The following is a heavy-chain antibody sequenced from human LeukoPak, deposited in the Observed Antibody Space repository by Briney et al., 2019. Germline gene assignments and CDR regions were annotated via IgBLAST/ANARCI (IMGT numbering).Heavy chain of an antibody. D-gene: IGHD2-2*01. CDR2: ISPSGGST. V-gene: IGHV1-46*01. CDR3: ARGLNYCSSASCFIGDGLDY. J-gene: IGHJ4*02. CDR1: GYTFTSNY. Sequence: ASVKVSCKAFGYTFTSNYMHWVRQAPGQRPEWMGVISPSGGSTTYAQKFQGRVTLTRDMSTSTDYLELSRLRSDDTPVSHCARGLNYCSSASCFIGDGLDYWGQGTLVTVSS.